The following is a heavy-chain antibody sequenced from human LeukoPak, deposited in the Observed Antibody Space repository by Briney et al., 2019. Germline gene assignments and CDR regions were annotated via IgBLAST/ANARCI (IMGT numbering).Heavy chain of an antibody. J-gene: IGHJ3*01. D-gene: IGHD3-22*01. CDR3: AGVYYDSSGYYYPGV. CDR1: GFTFSTYA. CDR2: ISSSSSYI. V-gene: IGHV3-21*01. Sequence: GGSLRLSCAASGFTFSTYAMSWVRQAPGKGLEWVSSISSSSSYIYYADSVKGRFTISRDNAKNSLYLQMNSLRAEDTAVYYCAGVYYDSSGYYYPGVWGQGTMVTVSS.